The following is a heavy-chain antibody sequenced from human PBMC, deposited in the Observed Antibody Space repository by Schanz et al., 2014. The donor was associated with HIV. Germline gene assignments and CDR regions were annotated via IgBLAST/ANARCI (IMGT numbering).Heavy chain of an antibody. CDR1: GFTFYTYA. J-gene: IGHJ4*02. CDR3: AKVVRFAMVTAPYYFDS. Sequence: EVQLLESGGGLVQPGKSLRLSCAASGFTFYTYAMTWVRQAPGKGLDWVSGITGSGVSTYYADSVKGRFTISRDNSKNTLYLQMNSLRAEDTAVYYCAKVVRFAMVTAPYYFDSWGQGTLVTVSS. CDR2: ITGSGVST. D-gene: IGHD2-15*01. V-gene: IGHV3-23*01.